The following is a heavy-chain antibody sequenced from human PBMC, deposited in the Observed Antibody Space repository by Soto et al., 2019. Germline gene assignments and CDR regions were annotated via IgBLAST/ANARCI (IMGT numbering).Heavy chain of an antibody. V-gene: IGHV4-4*02. D-gene: IGHD3-10*01. CDR3: AGSGYYSFDY. J-gene: IGHJ4*02. Sequence: SETLSLTCAVSSGSISSDNWWSWVRQPPGKGLEWIGEIYHSGSTHYNPSLKSRVTMSVDKSKNLFSLQLSSVTAADTAVYYCAGSGYYSFDYWGQGALVTVSS. CDR1: SGSISSDNW. CDR2: IYHSGST.